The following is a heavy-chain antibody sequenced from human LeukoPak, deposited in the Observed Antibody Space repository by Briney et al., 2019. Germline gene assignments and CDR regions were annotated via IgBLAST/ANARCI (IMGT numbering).Heavy chain of an antibody. CDR1: GFTFSSYG. CDR2: ISYDGSNK. CDR3: AKGREYYYYGMDV. Sequence: GGSLRLSCAASGFTFSSYGMHWVRQAPGKGLEWVAVISYDGSNKYYADFVKGRFTISRDNSKNTLYLQMNSLRAEDTAVYYCAKGREYYYYGMDVWGQGTTVTVSS. V-gene: IGHV3-30*18. J-gene: IGHJ6*02.